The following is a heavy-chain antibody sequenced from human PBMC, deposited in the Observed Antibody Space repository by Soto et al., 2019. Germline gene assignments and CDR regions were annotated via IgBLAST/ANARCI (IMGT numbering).Heavy chain of an antibody. J-gene: IGHJ4*02. CDR1: GFTFSSYG. D-gene: IGHD3-10*01. Sequence: QVQLVESGGGVVQPGRSLRLSCEASGFTFSSYGMPWVRQAPGKGLEWVAVIWHDGSNKYYADSVKGRFTISRDNSKNAQNLEMNNMGTEDTAVYYGARGVGDSGRPPGGYWGQGTLVTVSS. CDR3: ARGVGDSGRPPGGY. CDR2: IWHDGSNK. V-gene: IGHV3-33*01.